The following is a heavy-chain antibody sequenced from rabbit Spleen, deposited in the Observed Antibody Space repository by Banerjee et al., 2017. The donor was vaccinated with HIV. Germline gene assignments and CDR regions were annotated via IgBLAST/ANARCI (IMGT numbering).Heavy chain of an antibody. V-gene: IGHV1S40*01. CDR3: ARDTSSSFSSYGMDL. CDR2: IAGSSSGFI. J-gene: IGHJ6*01. CDR1: GFSFSSNDY. Sequence: QSLEESGGDLVKPGASLTLTCTASGFSFSSNDYMCWVRQAPGKGLEWISCIAGSSSGFIYSATWAKGRFTCSKTSSTTVTLQMTRLTAADTATYFCARDTSSSFSSYGMDLWGPGTLVTVS. D-gene: IGHD1-1*01.